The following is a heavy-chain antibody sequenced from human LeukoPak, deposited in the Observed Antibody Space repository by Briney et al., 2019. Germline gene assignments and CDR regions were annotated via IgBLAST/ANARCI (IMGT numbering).Heavy chain of an antibody. V-gene: IGHV1-2*02. D-gene: IGHD2-15*01. J-gene: IGHJ5*02. CDR3: ASTKWSSGRPLDP. Sequence: ASVKVSCKASGYTFTGYYMHWVRQAPGQGLEWMGWINPNSGGTNYAQKFQGRVTMTRDTSISTAYMELSRLRPDDTAVYYCASTKWSSGRPLDPWGQGTLVTVSS. CDR2: INPNSGGT. CDR1: GYTFTGYY.